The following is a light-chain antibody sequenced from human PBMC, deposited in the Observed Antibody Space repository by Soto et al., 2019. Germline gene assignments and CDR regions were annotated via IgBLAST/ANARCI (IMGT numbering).Light chain of an antibody. CDR3: QQRSNWPIFT. J-gene: IGKJ3*01. CDR1: QSVSDF. CDR2: DAA. V-gene: IGKV3-11*01. Sequence: EIVLTQSPGTLSLFPGERATLSCRASQSVSDFLAWDQQKPGQAPRLLIYDAATRAPGIPARFSGSGSGTDFTLTISSLEPEDSAVYYWQQRSNWPIFTFGPGTKV.